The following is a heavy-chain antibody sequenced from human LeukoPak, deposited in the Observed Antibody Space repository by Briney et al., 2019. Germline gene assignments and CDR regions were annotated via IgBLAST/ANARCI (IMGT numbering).Heavy chain of an antibody. CDR3: ARDSHYYGSGSYANLLFNY. Sequence: PGGSLRLSCAASGFTVSSYYMSWVRQAPGKGLEWVSVIYSDGSTYYADSVKGRFTISRDNSKNTLYLQMNSLRAEDTAVYYCARDSHYYGSGSYANLLFNYWGQGTLVTVSS. D-gene: IGHD3-10*01. CDR2: IYSDGST. V-gene: IGHV3-66*01. CDR1: GFTVSSYY. J-gene: IGHJ4*02.